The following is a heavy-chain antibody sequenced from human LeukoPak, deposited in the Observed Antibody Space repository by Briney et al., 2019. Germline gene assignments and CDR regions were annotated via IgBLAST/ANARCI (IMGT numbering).Heavy chain of an antibody. CDR1: GFTFSSYG. CDR2: ISYEGSNK. D-gene: IGHD2-2*01. CDR3: AKAAYDCSSTSCYGPGGFDP. Sequence: GRSLRLSCAASGFTFSSYGRHWVRQAPGKGLEWVAVISYEGSNKYYADSVKGRFTISRDNSKNTLYLQMNSLRAEDTAVYYCAKAAYDCSSTSCYGPGGFDPWGQGTLVTVSS. V-gene: IGHV3-30*18. J-gene: IGHJ5*02.